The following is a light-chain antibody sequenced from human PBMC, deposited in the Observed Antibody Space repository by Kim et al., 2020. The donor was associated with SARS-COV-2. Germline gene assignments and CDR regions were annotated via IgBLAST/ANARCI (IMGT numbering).Light chain of an antibody. J-gene: IGKJ1*01. Sequence: STGERATLSCRASQSVSSNLAWYQQKPGQAPRLLIYGASTRATGIPARFSGSGSGTEFTLTISSLQSEDFAVYYCQQYNNWPPGTFGQGTKVDIK. V-gene: IGKV3-15*01. CDR2: GAS. CDR1: QSVSSN. CDR3: QQYNNWPPGT.